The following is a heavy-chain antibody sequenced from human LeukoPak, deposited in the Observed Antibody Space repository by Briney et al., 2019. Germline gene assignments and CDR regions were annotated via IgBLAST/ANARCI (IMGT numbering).Heavy chain of an antibody. CDR2: TSSSDAGK. CDR3: AKGGIGYDSSGYHYYYYYMDV. Sequence: PGGSLRLSCTVSGFSLSSYAMSWVRRAPGKGLEWVSATSSSDAGKYYADSVRGRFTISRDNSRNTMYLQMNSLRAEDAAVYYCAKGGIGYDSSGYHYYYYYMDVWAKGPRSPSP. CDR1: GFSLSSYA. J-gene: IGHJ6*03. D-gene: IGHD3-22*01. V-gene: IGHV3-23*01.